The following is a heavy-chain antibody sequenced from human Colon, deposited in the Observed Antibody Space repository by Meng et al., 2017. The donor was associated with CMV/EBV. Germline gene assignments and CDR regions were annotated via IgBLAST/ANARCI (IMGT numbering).Heavy chain of an antibody. V-gene: IGHV3-21*01. Sequence: GESLKISCAVSGFPHNSHGMHWVRQAPGKGLEWVSSISSGLSHIYYADSVKGRFSISKDDAKNLLFLQMNSLRDEDTAVYYCAGSRGWARPPEFWGQGTLVTVSS. CDR2: ISSGLSHI. D-gene: IGHD6-19*01. CDR3: AGSRGWARPPEF. CDR1: GFPHNSHG. J-gene: IGHJ1*01.